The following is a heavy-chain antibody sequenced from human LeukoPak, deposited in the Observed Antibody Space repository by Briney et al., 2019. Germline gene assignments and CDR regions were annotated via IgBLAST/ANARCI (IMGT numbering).Heavy chain of an antibody. D-gene: IGHD2-8*01. V-gene: IGHV4-59*01. CDR1: GGSISSYY. J-gene: IGHJ4*02. CDR2: IYYSGSI. CDR3: ARDNGSSPLYYFDC. Sequence: SETLSLTCTVSGGSISSYYWSWIRQPPGKGLEWIGYIYYSGSINYNPSLKSRVTISVDTSKNQFSLKLSSVTAADTAVYYCARDNGSSPLYYFDCWGQGTLVTVSS.